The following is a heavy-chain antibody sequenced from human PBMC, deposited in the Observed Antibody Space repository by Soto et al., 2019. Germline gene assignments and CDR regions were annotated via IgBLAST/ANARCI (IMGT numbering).Heavy chain of an antibody. V-gene: IGHV3-74*01. CDR2: VDSDGRGT. CDR3: GTVFEH. J-gene: IGHJ4*02. CDR1: GITFTNYW. Sequence: EVQLVESGGGSVQPGGSLRLSCVASGITFTNYWMHWVRQVPGKGLVWVARVDSDGRGTSYADFVKGRFTISRDNAKNTLYLQMNSLRVEDTAMYYCGTVFEHWGQEIPVTVSS.